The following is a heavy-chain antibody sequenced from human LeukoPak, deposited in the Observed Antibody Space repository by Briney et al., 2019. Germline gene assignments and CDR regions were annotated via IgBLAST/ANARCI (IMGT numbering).Heavy chain of an antibody. D-gene: IGHD3-3*01. CDR3: AKDLAYYDFWSGYFDRDAFDI. CDR2: ISFVGSNK. CDR1: GFTFSSSG. Sequence: GGALRLSCAAPGFTFSSSGMHWGRQAPGKGVGGGAVISFVGSNKYYADSVKGRFTISRDNSKNTLYLQMNSLRAEDTAVYYCAKDLAYYDFWSGYFDRDAFDIWGQGTMVTVSS. J-gene: IGHJ3*02. V-gene: IGHV3-30*18.